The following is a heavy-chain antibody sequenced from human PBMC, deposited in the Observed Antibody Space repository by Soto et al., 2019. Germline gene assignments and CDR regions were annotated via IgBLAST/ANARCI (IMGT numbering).Heavy chain of an antibody. Sequence: SETLSLTCTVSVGSIISGGYYWSWIRQHPGKGLEWIGYIHYSGTTYYNPSLKSRVTISVDTSKNKFSLRLSSVTAADTAVYYCATVPTYYYDRSGYANAFDMWGQGTMVTVS. D-gene: IGHD3-22*01. CDR2: IHYSGTT. J-gene: IGHJ3*02. CDR3: ATVPTYYYDRSGYANAFDM. V-gene: IGHV4-31*03. CDR1: VGSIISGGYY.